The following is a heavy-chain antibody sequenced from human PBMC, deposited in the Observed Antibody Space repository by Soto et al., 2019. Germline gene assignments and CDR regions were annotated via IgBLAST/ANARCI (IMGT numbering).Heavy chain of an antibody. J-gene: IGHJ4*02. Sequence: QVQLQQWGAGLLKPSETLSLTCAVYGDSFSGYSWSWIRQSPGKGLEWIGDINHSGRNNFNPSLQGGVPMSVDTAKNQFPRGLTSVPAADTARYYWARGATRIQLWPFAFGGPGTLVTVSP. V-gene: IGHV4-34*01. CDR2: INHSGRN. CDR1: GDSFSGYS. CDR3: ARGATRIQLWPFAF. D-gene: IGHD2-21*01.